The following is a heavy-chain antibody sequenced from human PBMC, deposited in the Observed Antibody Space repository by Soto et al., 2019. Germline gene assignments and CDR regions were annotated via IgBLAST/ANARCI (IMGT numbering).Heavy chain of an antibody. CDR1: GYSFTSYW. CDR2: IYPGDSDA. CDR3: ARRGYCSGGSCHSAAFDI. J-gene: IGHJ3*02. Sequence: PGESLKISCRGSGYSFTSYWIGWVRQMPGKGLEWMGIIYPGDSDARYGPSFQGQVTISADKSITTAYLQWSSLKASDTAMYYCARRGYCSGGSCHSAAFDIWGQGTMVTVSS. D-gene: IGHD2-15*01. V-gene: IGHV5-51*01.